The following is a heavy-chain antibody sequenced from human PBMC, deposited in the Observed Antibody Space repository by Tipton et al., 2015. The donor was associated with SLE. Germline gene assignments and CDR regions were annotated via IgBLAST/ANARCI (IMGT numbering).Heavy chain of an antibody. D-gene: IGHD1-26*01. CDR3: VRTLGAIAHTVYDAFDI. Sequence: TLSLTCTVSGASISTYYWSWIRQPAGKGLEWIGRVYNSGSTNYSPSLKSRVTMSVDTSKNQFSLRLNSVTAADTAVYYCVRTLGAIAHTVYDAFDIWGQGKMVTVSS. CDR1: GASISTYY. J-gene: IGHJ3*02. V-gene: IGHV4-4*07. CDR2: VYNSGST.